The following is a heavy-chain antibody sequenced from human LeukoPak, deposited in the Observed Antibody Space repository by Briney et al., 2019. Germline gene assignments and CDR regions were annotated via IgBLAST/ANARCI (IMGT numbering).Heavy chain of an antibody. V-gene: IGHV3-33*01. Sequence: GGSLRLSCAASGFTFSSYGMNWVRRAPGKGLEWVAVIWYDGSNKYYADSVKGRFTISRDNSKNTLYLQMNSLRAEDTAVYYCARDRGNWNYVAYGMDVWGQGTTVTVSS. J-gene: IGHJ6*02. CDR3: ARDRGNWNYVAYGMDV. CDR1: GFTFSSYG. CDR2: IWYDGSNK. D-gene: IGHD1-7*01.